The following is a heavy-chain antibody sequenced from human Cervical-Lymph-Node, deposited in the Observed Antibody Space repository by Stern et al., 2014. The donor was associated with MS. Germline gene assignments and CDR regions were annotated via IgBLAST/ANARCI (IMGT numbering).Heavy chain of an antibody. J-gene: IGHJ4*02. Sequence: QLVQSGGGLVQPGGSLRLSCAASGFTVSNHYLPWVRQGPGMGLEWVSLSYSGGNTYYADSVKGRFTIARDNSKNTLYLQMNSLRPEDTAVYYCATRNIGTRGYWGQGALVTVSS. CDR2: SYSGGNT. V-gene: IGHV3-66*02. CDR1: GFTVSNHY. CDR3: ATRNIGTRGY. D-gene: IGHD6-6*01.